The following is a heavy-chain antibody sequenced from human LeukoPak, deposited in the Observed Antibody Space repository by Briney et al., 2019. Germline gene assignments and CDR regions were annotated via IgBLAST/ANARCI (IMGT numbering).Heavy chain of an antibody. Sequence: GGSLRLSCAASGFTFTGYWMNWVRQAPGKGLEWVATLKQDGSEKYYVDSVKGQFTISRDNAKNSLYLQMNSLRAEDTAVYYCARGMIDYGDAFDIWGQGTMVTVSS. CDR2: LKQDGSEK. CDR1: GFTFTGYW. V-gene: IGHV3-7*01. D-gene: IGHD4-17*01. CDR3: ARGMIDYGDAFDI. J-gene: IGHJ3*02.